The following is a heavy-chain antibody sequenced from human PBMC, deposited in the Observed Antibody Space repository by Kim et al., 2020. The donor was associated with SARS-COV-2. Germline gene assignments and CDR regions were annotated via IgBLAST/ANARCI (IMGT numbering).Heavy chain of an antibody. D-gene: IGHD3-10*01. J-gene: IGHJ6*01. CDR2: IYYSGST. CDR1: GGSISSYY. CDR3: ARAGESGWFRVISGMDV. Sequence: ETLSLTCTVSGGSISSYYWSWIRQPPGKGLEWIGYIYYSGSTNYNPSLKSRVTISVDTSKNQFSLKLSSVTAADTPVYYCARAGESGWFRVISGMDVW. V-gene: IGHV4-59*13.